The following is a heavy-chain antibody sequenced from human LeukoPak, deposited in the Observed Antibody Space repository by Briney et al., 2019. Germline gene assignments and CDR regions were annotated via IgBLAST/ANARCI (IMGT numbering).Heavy chain of an antibody. CDR2: ISSSSSYI. Sequence: GGSLRLSCAASGFTFSTYSVNWVRQAPGKGLEWVSSISSSSSYIYYADSVKGRFTISRDNAKNSLYLQVNSLRAEDTAVYYCARGRTLGGDYWGQGTLVTVSS. D-gene: IGHD3-16*01. V-gene: IGHV3-21*01. CDR3: ARGRTLGGDY. CDR1: GFTFSTYS. J-gene: IGHJ4*02.